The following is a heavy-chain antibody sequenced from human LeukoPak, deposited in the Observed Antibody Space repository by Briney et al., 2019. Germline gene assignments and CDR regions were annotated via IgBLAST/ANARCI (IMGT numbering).Heavy chain of an antibody. CDR1: GFTFSTYS. Sequence: GGSLRLSCAASGFTFSTYSMNWVRQAPEKGLEWLSFISSSSSTIYYADSVKGRFTISRDNAKNSLYLQMNSLRAEDTAVYYCARDRARYYYDSSGFPWGQGTLVTVSS. V-gene: IGHV3-48*04. CDR3: ARDRARYYYDSSGFP. D-gene: IGHD3-22*01. CDR2: ISSSSSTI. J-gene: IGHJ5*02.